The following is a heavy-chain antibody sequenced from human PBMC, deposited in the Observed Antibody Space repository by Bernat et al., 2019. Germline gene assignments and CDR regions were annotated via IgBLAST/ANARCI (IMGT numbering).Heavy chain of an antibody. J-gene: IGHJ6*02. Sequence: QVQLVESGGGVVQPGRSLRFSCAASGFTFSSYGMHWVRQAPGKGLEWVAVISYDGSNKYYADSVKGRFTISRDNSKNTLYLQMNSLRAEDTAVYYWAKEGGYCSGGSLYLSEYYGIEVWGQGTTVTVSS. D-gene: IGHD2-15*01. CDR2: ISYDGSNK. V-gene: IGHV3-30*18. CDR3: AKEGGYCSGGSLYLSEYYGIEV. CDR1: GFTFSSYG.